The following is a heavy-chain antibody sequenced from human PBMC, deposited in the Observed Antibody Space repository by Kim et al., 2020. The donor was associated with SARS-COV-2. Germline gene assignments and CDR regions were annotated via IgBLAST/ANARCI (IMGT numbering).Heavy chain of an antibody. D-gene: IGHD6-19*01. CDR3: ARGKYSSGWYPTLARWVARDNRAPTNWFDP. J-gene: IGHJ5*02. CDR2: INHSGST. V-gene: IGHV4-34*01. CDR1: GGSFSGYY. Sequence: SETLSLTCAVYGGSFSGYYWSWIRQPPGKGLEWIGEINHSGSTNYNPSLKSRVTISVDTSKNQFSLKLSSVTAADTAVYYCARGKYSSGWYPTLARWVARDNRAPTNWFDPWGQRPLVTVSS.